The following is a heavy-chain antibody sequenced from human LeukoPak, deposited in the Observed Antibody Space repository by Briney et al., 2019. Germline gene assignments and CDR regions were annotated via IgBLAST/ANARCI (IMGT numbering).Heavy chain of an antibody. Sequence: PGRSLRLSCAASGFTFSSYGMHWVRQAPGKGLEWVAVISYDGSNKYYADSVKGRFTISRDNSKNTLYLQMNSLRAEDTAVYYCAKVLISLGRGMNTPDDAFDIWGQGTMVTVSS. D-gene: IGHD3-16*01. CDR3: AKVLISLGRGMNTPDDAFDI. J-gene: IGHJ3*02. V-gene: IGHV3-30*18. CDR2: ISYDGSNK. CDR1: GFTFSSYG.